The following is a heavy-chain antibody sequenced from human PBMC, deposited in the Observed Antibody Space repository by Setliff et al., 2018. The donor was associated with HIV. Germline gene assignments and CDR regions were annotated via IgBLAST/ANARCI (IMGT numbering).Heavy chain of an antibody. J-gene: IGHJ4*02. CDR2: ISGSGGST. CDR3: ARWRWQQSEFDY. Sequence: GGSLRLSCAASGFTFNTYAMSWVRQAPGKGLEWVSVISGSGGSTFYADSVKGRFTISRDNSKNTLYLQMNGLRVEDTAVYYCARWRWQQSEFDYWGQGALVTVSS. CDR1: GFTFNTYA. D-gene: IGHD3-3*01. V-gene: IGHV3-23*01.